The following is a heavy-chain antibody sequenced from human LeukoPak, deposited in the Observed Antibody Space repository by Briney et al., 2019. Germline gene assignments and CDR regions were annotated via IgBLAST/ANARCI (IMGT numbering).Heavy chain of an antibody. CDR1: GYSISSGYY. D-gene: IGHD6-6*01. Sequence: SATLSLTCAVSGYSISSGYYWGWIRQPPGKGLEWIGSIYHSGTTYYNPSLTSRVTISVDTSKNHFSLKVNSVTAADTAVYYCAKPQSSLSHFYDSWGQGTLVTVSS. V-gene: IGHV4-38-2*01. CDR2: IYHSGTT. J-gene: IGHJ4*02. CDR3: AKPQSSLSHFYDS.